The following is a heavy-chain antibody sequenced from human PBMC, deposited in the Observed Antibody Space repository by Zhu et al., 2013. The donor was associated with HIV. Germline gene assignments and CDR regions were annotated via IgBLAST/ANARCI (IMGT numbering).Heavy chain of an antibody. CDR2: INPNSGGT. J-gene: IGHJ3*02. CDR1: GYTFSGYY. D-gene: IGHD1-26*01. V-gene: IGHV1-2*02. CDR3: ASLSGSYFRALDM. Sequence: QVQLVQSGAEVKKPGASVKVSCKASGYTFSGYYMHWVRQAPGQGLEWMGWINPNSGGTNYAQKFQGRVTMTRDTSTSTAYMELSRLRSDDTAVYHCASLSGSYFRALDMWGQGTMVTVSS.